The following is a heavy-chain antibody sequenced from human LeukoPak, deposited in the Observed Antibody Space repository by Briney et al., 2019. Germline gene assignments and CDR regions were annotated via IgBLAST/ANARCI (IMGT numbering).Heavy chain of an antibody. J-gene: IGHJ4*02. D-gene: IGHD5-12*01. Sequence: GESREISFKGFGYRFTSYWIGWGRRMPGKGLEGMGIIYPGDSDTRYSPSFQGQVTISADKSISTAYLQWSSLKASDTAMYYCARLDIVATNFDYWGQGTLVTVSS. V-gene: IGHV5-51*01. CDR3: ARLDIVATNFDY. CDR2: IYPGDSDT. CDR1: GYRFTSYW.